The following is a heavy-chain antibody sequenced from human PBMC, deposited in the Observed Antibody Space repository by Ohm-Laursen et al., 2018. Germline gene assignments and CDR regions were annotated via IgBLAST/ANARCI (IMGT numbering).Heavy chain of an antibody. CDR1: RYSFTGYS. V-gene: IGHV1-2*02. Sequence: ASVKVSCKASRYSFTGYSCHWVRRAPGQRLEWVGWINPNSGGPNYAQKFQGRVTMTTDTSITTAYLELSRLTSDDAAVYFCARGSAYGAFDIWGQGTMVTVSS. D-gene: IGHD3-10*01. CDR3: ARGSAYGAFDI. J-gene: IGHJ3*02. CDR2: INPNSGGP.